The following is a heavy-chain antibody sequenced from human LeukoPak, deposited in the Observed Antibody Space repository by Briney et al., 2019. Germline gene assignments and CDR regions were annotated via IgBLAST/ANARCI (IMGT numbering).Heavy chain of an antibody. J-gene: IGHJ4*02. V-gene: IGHV1-2*02. Sequence: ASVTVSCKASGYTFTGYYMHWVRQAPGQGPGWMGWINPKSGGTNYRQEFQGRVTMTRDTSISTAYMELSRLRSDDTAVYYCARIKSSNKDPISGSYFLYWGQGTLVTVSS. D-gene: IGHD1-26*01. CDR2: INPKSGGT. CDR3: ARIKSSNKDPISGSYFLY. CDR1: GYTFTGYY.